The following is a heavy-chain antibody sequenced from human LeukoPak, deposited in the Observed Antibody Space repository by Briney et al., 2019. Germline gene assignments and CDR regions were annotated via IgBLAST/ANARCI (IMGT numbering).Heavy chain of an antibody. CDR2: IYYSGST. V-gene: IGHV4-39*07. D-gene: IGHD6-19*01. CDR3: ARVGSGGAWFDF. Sequence: SETLSLTCTVSGGSISSSSYYWGWIRQPPGKGLEWIGSIYYSGSTYYSPSLKSRVTISVDTSKNQFSLKMTSVTAADTAVYFCARVGSGGAWFDFWGQGTLVTVSS. J-gene: IGHJ4*02. CDR1: GGSISSSSYY.